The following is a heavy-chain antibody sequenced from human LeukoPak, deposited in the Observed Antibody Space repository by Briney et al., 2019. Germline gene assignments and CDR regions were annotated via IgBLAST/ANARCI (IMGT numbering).Heavy chain of an antibody. J-gene: IGHJ3*02. CDR3: ASPISGYSYNDAFDI. CDR1: GGTFSSYD. Sequence: ASVKVSCTASGGTFSSYDISWVRQAPGQGLEWMGWISAYNGNTNYAQKLQGRVTMTTDTSTSTAYMELRSLRSDDTAVYYCASPISGYSYNDAFDIWGQGTMVTVSS. V-gene: IGHV1-18*01. CDR2: ISAYNGNT. D-gene: IGHD5-18*01.